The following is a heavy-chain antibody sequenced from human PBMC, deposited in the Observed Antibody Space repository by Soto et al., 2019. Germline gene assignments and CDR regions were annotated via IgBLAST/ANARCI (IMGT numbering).Heavy chain of an antibody. J-gene: IGHJ5*02. D-gene: IGHD2-8*01. V-gene: IGHV5-51*01. CDR1: GYSFTSYW. Sequence: GESLKISCKGSGYSFTSYWIGWVRQMPGKGLEWMGIIYPGDSDTRYSPSFQGQVTISADKSISTAYLQWSSLKASDTAMYYCARLGVIDKDIVLMVYASPGVWFDPWGQGTLVTVSS. CDR2: IYPGDSDT. CDR3: ARLGVIDKDIVLMVYASPGVWFDP.